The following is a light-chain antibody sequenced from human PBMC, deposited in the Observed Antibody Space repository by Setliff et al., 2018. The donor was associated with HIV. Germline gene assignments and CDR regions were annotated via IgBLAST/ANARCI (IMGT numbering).Light chain of an antibody. CDR1: SSDVGGYNY. CDR2: DVS. CDR3: SSYTSSITSV. V-gene: IGLV2-14*03. J-gene: IGLJ1*01. Sequence: QSVLTQPPSASGSPGQSVTISCTGTSSDVGGYNYVSWYQQHPGKDPKLMIYDVSNRLSGVSNRFSGSKSGNTASLTISGLQAEDEADYYCSSYTSSITSVFGTGTKVTVL.